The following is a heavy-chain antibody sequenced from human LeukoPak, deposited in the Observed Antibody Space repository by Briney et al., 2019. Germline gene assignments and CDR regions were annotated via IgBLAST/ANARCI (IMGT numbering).Heavy chain of an antibody. CDR2: IYYSGST. Sequence: SETLSLTCTVSGGSISTDYWSWIRQPPEKGLEWIGYIYYSGSTNYNPSLKSRVTMSVDTSKNQFSLRLSSVTAADTAVYYCARSYCSSISCYSYFDYWGQGTLVTVSS. D-gene: IGHD2-2*01. V-gene: IGHV4-59*08. CDR1: GGSISTDY. J-gene: IGHJ4*02. CDR3: ARSYCSSISCYSYFDY.